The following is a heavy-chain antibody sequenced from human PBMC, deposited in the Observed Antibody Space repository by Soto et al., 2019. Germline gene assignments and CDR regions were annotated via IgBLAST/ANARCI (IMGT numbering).Heavy chain of an antibody. CDR2: ISSSSSTI. Sequence: GGSLRLSCVSSGFSFSAFSMNWVRQAPGKGLEWISYISSSSSTIYYADSVKGRFTISRDNAKNSLYLQMNSLRAEDTAVYYCARAAQQQLGGYYYFGMDVWGQGTTVTVSS. J-gene: IGHJ6*02. CDR1: GFSFSAFS. V-gene: IGHV3-48*01. CDR3: ARAAQQQLGGYYYFGMDV. D-gene: IGHD6-13*01.